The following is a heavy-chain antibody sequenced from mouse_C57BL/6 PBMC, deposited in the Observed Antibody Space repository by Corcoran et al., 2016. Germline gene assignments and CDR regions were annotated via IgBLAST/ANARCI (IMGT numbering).Heavy chain of an antibody. V-gene: IGHV3-6*01. J-gene: IGHJ2*01. CDR2: ISYDGSN. CDR3: ARDRPITTVVAPSDY. D-gene: IGHD1-1*01. Sequence: DVHLQESGPGLVKPSQSLSLTCSVTGYSITSGYYWNWIRQFPGNKLEWMGYISYDGSNNYNPSLKNRISITRDTSKNQFFLKLNSVTTEDTATYYCARDRPITTVVAPSDYWGQGTTLTVSS. CDR1: GYSITSGYY.